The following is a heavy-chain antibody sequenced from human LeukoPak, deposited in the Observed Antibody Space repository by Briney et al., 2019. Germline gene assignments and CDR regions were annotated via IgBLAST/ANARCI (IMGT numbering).Heavy chain of an antibody. J-gene: IGHJ4*02. D-gene: IGHD6-13*01. CDR3: ARDILAGPLDY. CDR1: GFTFSSYR. Sequence: GGSLRLFCAASGFTFSSYRMNWVRQAPGKGLEWVSSISSSSSYIYYADSVKGRFTISRDNAKNSLYLQMNSLRAEDTAVYYCARDILAGPLDYWGQGTLVTVSS. V-gene: IGHV3-21*01. CDR2: ISSSSSYI.